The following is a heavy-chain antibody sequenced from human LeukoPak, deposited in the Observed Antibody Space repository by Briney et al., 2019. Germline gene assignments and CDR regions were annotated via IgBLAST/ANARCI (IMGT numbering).Heavy chain of an antibody. CDR3: ASGIAARLRGTQRRRAENYYYMDV. Sequence: SVKVSCKASGYTFTSYYMHWVRQAPGQGLEWMGGIIPIFGTANYAQKFQGRVTITTDESTSTAYMELSSLRSEDTAVYYCASGIAARLRGTQRRRAENYYYMDVWGKGTTVTVSS. J-gene: IGHJ6*03. CDR1: GYTFTSYY. CDR2: IIPIFGTA. V-gene: IGHV1-69*05. D-gene: IGHD6-6*01.